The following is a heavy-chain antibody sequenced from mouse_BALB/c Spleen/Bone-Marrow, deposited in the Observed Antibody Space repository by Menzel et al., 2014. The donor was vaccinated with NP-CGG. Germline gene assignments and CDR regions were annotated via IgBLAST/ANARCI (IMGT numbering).Heavy chain of an antibody. CDR1: GFNVKDTY. CDR3: ANYYYGSSLFAY. D-gene: IGHD1-1*01. CDR2: IDPANGNT. Sequence: VQLQQPGGELVKPGASVKLSCTASGFNVKDTYMHWAKQRPEQGLEGIGRIDPANGNTKYEPKFQGKATITADTSSNTAYLQLSSLTSEDTAVYYCANYYYGSSLFAYWGQGTLVTVSA. J-gene: IGHJ3*01. V-gene: IGHV14-3*02.